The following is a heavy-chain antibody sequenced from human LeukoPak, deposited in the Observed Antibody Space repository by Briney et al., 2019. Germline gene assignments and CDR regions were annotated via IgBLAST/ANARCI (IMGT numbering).Heavy chain of an antibody. V-gene: IGHV1-3*01. CDR2: INAGNGNT. D-gene: IGHD3-10*01. CDR3: ARSSSSPYGRSSPNYYGMDV. CDR1: GYTFTSYA. J-gene: IGHJ6*02. Sequence: ASVKVSCKASGYTFTSYAMHWVRQAPGQRLEWMGWINAGNGNTKYSQKFQSRVTITRDTSASTAYMELSSLRSEDTAVYYCARSSSSPYGRSSPNYYGMDVWGQGTTVTVSS.